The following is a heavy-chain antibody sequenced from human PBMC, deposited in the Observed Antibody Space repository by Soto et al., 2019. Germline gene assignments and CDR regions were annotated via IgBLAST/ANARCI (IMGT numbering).Heavy chain of an antibody. CDR2: INAGNGNT. Sequence: QVQLVQSGAEVKKPGASVKVSCKASGYTFTSYAMHWVRQAPGQRLEWMGWINAGNGNTKYSQKFQGRVNITRDTSASTAYMELSSLRCEDTAVYYCARGPGGPDGPGDHWGQGTLVTVSS. D-gene: IGHD2-15*01. CDR3: ARGPGGPDGPGDH. J-gene: IGHJ4*02. CDR1: GYTFTSYA. V-gene: IGHV1-3*01.